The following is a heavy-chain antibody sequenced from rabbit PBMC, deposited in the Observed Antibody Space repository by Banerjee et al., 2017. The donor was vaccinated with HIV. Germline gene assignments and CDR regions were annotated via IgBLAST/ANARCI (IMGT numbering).Heavy chain of an antibody. J-gene: IGHJ4*01. Sequence: QEQLEESGGGLVQPEGSLTLTCTASGFSFSVSYFMCWVRQAPGKGLEWIACIDAGTGSTYYASWAKGRFTISKASSTTVTLQMTSLTAADTATYFCARDLGWTGSSGFAGYFDLWGPGTLVTVS. CDR2: IDAGTGST. CDR3: ARDLGWTGSSGFAGYFDL. D-gene: IGHD4-2*01. CDR1: GFSFSVSYF. V-gene: IGHV1S45*01.